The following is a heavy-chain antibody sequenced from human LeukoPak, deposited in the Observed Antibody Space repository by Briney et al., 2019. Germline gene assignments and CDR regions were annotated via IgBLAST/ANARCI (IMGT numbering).Heavy chain of an antibody. CDR3: ARGYCSSTSCYPGDWFDP. CDR1: GYTFTIYG. D-gene: IGHD2-2*01. CDR2: ISAYNGNT. J-gene: IGHJ5*02. V-gene: IGHV1-18*04. Sequence: ASVKVSCKASGYTFTIYGFIWVRQAPGQGLEWMGWISAYNGNTNYAQKLQGRVTMTTDTSTSTAYMELRSLRSDDRAVYYCARGYCSSTSCYPGDWFDPWGQGTLVIVSS.